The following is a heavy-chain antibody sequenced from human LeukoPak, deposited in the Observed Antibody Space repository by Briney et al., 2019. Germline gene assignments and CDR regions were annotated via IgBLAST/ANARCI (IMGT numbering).Heavy chain of an antibody. CDR3: ARDFDMGGTPGDDFDF. V-gene: IGHV3-74*01. J-gene: IGHJ4*02. Sequence: GGSVRLFCAASGFTFSNYWMHWARHAPGEGLVEVSRITPNGSDTTYADSVKGRFTISRDNAKNTLYLQMNSLRAEDTAVYYCARDFDMGGTPGDDFDFWGQGTPVTVSS. CDR1: GFTFSNYW. CDR2: ITPNGSDT. D-gene: IGHD3-9*01.